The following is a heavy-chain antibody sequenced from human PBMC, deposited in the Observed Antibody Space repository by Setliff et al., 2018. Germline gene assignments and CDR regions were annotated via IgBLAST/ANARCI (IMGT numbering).Heavy chain of an antibody. Sequence: SETLSLTCTVSGGSVSSTSYYWGWIRQPPGKGLEWIGTIYYTGTTYYSPSLKSRVTISVDTSKNQFSLRLTSVTAADTAIYYCASRTTGPGGWCDYGGQGALVT. CDR3: ASRTTGPGGWCDY. CDR1: GGSVSSTSYY. V-gene: IGHV4-39*01. CDR2: IYYTGTT. J-gene: IGHJ4*02. D-gene: IGHD6-19*01.